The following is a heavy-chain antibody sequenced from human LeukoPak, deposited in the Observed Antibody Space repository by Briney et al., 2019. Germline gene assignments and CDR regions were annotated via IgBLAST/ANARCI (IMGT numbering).Heavy chain of an antibody. CDR1: GFTFNSFP. CDR3: AKGKDC. CDR2: INPSSGGT. J-gene: IGHJ4*02. Sequence: PGGSLRLSCAVSGFTFNSFPLSWVRQAPGKGLEWVSGINPSSGGTYYADSVKGRFTISRDNSKNTLYLQMNSLRADDTAVYYCAKGKDCWGQGTLVTVSS. V-gene: IGHV3-23*01.